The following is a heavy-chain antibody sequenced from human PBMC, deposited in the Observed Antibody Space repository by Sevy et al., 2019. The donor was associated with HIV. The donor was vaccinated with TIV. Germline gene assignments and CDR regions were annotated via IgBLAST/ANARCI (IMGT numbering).Heavy chain of an antibody. CDR2: IKQDESEK. V-gene: IGHV3-7*01. CDR1: GFTFSRYW. J-gene: IGHJ4*02. Sequence: VGSLRLSCAASGFTFSRYWMTWVRQAPGKGLEWVANIKQDESEKYYVDSVKGRFTISRDNAKNSLYLQMNSLGADDTAVYYCARAEQVTMLVVFGGLYFDSWGQGTLVTVSS. D-gene: IGHD3-22*01. CDR3: ARAEQVTMLVVFGGLYFDS.